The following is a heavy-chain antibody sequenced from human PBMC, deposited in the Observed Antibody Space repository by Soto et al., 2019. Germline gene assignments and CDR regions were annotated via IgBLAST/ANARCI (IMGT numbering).Heavy chain of an antibody. D-gene: IGHD3-22*01. CDR1: GGSISSGGYY. CDR3: ARDYYDSSGSRWFDP. J-gene: IGHJ5*02. CDR2: IYYSGST. Sequence: SENLSLTCTVSGGSISSGGYYWSWIRQHPGKGLEWIGYIYYSGSTYYNPSLKSRVTISVDTFKNQFSLKLSSVTAADTAVYYCARDYYDSSGSRWFDPWGQGTLVTVSS. V-gene: IGHV4-31*03.